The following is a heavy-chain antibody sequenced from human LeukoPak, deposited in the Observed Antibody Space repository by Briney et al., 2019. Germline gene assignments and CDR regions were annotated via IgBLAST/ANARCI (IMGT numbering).Heavy chain of an antibody. J-gene: IGHJ4*02. V-gene: IGHV4-39*07. CDR2: IYYSGST. CDR3: VNRRYSGYADIYYFDY. Sequence: SETLSLTCTVSGGSISSSSYYWGWIRQPPGKGLEWIGSIYYSGSTYYNPSLKSRVTISVDTSKNQFSLKLSSVTAADTAVYYCVNRRYSGYADIYYFDYWGQGTLVTVSS. D-gene: IGHD5-12*01. CDR1: GGSISSSSYY.